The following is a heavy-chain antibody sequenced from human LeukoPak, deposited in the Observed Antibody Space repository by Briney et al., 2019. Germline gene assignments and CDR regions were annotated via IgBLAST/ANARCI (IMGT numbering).Heavy chain of an antibody. Sequence: GGSLRLSCAASGFTVSTNYMSWVRQAPGKGLEWVSIIYTGGSTYYADSVRGRFTISRDKSKNTLYLQMNSLRAEDTAVYYCARVKLERNPPVDYWGQGTLVTVSS. D-gene: IGHD1-1*01. CDR2: IYTGGST. CDR1: GFTVSTNY. J-gene: IGHJ4*02. V-gene: IGHV3-53*01. CDR3: ARVKLERNPPVDY.